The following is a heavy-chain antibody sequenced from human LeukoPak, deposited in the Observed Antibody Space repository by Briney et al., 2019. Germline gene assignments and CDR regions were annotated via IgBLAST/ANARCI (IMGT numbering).Heavy chain of an antibody. CDR3: AKGYCTGASCYVLDS. CDR2: INPSVGST. D-gene: IGHD2-15*01. J-gene: IGHJ4*02. Sequence: GASVKASCKASGYDFTTNYIHWVRQAPGQGLQWMGTINPSVGSTTYGQRFRGRVTMTRDTSTATVYMDLSSLTSEDTAIYYCAKGYCTGASCYVLDSWGQGTLVTVSS. V-gene: IGHV1-46*01. CDR1: GYDFTTNY.